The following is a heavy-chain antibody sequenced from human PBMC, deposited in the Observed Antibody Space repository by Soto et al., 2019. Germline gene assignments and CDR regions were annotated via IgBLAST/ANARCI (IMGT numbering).Heavy chain of an antibody. CDR1: GYTFTDYY. D-gene: IGHD6-19*01. V-gene: IGHV1-2*01. Sequence: QVHLVQSEAEVKKPGASVRVSCKASGYTFTDYYIHWVRQAPGQGLEWMGWTNPNSDGAHYAQKFQGRVTSTRDKSTRTLYMELNRLRSDDTAVYFCARGGGSGWHGDWFDPWGQGTLVTVSS. CDR3: ARGGGSGWHGDWFDP. CDR2: TNPNSDGA. J-gene: IGHJ5*02.